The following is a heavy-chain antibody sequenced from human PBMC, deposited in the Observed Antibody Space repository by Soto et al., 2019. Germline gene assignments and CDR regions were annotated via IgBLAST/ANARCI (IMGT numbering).Heavy chain of an antibody. J-gene: IGHJ4*02. CDR3: TVWGSGNDFGAA. D-gene: IGHD3-10*01. CDR2: SKNKADSYTT. CDR1: GFTFSDHY. Sequence: EVQLVESGGGLVQPGGSLRLSCAASGFTFSDHYMDWVRQAPGKGLEWVGRSKNKADSYTTEYAASVKGRFTISRDGSKNSLFLQMCSLKTEDTVVYYCTVWGSGNDFGAAWGQGILVTVSS. V-gene: IGHV3-72*01.